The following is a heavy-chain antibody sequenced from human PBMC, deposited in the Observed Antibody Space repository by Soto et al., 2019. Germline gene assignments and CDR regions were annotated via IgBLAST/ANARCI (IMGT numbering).Heavy chain of an antibody. J-gene: IGHJ3*01. V-gene: IGHV2-5*02. CDR3: AHAYGGTSWPNDAFDV. CDR2: IFWDDDP. Sequence: QITLKESGPTVVKPTQTLTLTCIFSGFSFSADGVAVGWIRQPPGKALEWLALIFWDDDPRYSPSLKSRLTITKHTSKNQVVHTMTNMDPVDTGTYYCAHAYGGTSWPNDAFDVWGQGTVVTVSS. D-gene: IGHD2-21*01. CDR1: GFSFSADGVA.